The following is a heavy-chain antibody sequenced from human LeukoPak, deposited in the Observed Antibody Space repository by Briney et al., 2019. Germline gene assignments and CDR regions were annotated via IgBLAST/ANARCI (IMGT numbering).Heavy chain of an antibody. J-gene: IGHJ5*02. Sequence: GASVKVSCKASGYTFSSYDINWVRQATGQGLEWMGWMSPNSGNTGYAQKFQGRVTMTRNTSISTAYMELSSLRSEDTAVYYCARKAPKKGWFDPWGQGTLVTVSS. CDR3: ARKAPKKGWFDP. V-gene: IGHV1-8*01. CDR2: MSPNSGNT. CDR1: GYTFSSYD.